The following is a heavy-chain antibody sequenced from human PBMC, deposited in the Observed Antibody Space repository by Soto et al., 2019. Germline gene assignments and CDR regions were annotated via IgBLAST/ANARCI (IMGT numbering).Heavy chain of an antibody. J-gene: IGHJ4*03. CDR1: GGSISLYY. CDR2: VFYSGST. D-gene: IGHD3-10*02. Sequence: QVQLQESGPGLVKPSETLSLTCTVTGGSISLYYWNWLRQSSGKGLEWIGYVFYSGSTNYNPFPKTRGTISVDKLKNKFSLNLTSVTAADTAVYFRARDQDCSGRYYNHWGHVTLITVSS. CDR3: ARDQDCSGRYYNH. V-gene: IGHV4-59*01.